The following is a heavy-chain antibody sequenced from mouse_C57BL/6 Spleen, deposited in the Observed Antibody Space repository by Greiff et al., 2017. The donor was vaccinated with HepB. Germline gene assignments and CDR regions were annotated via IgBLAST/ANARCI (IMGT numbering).Heavy chain of an antibody. V-gene: IGHV1-85*01. CDR3: ASIFITTVVPYAMDY. J-gene: IGHJ4*01. Sequence: VKLMESGPELVKPGASVKLSCKASGYTFTSYDINWVKQRPGQGLGWIGWIYPRDGSTKYNEKFKGKATLTVDTSSRTAYMDLHSLTSASSVVYFCASIFITTVVPYAMDYLGQGTSVTVSS. CDR1: GYTFTSYD. CDR2: IYPRDGST. D-gene: IGHD1-1*01.